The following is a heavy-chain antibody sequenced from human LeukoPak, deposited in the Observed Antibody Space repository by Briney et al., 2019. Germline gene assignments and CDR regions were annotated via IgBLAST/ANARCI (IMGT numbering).Heavy chain of an antibody. D-gene: IGHD3-22*01. CDR3: VRVYYDSSGYYYV. Sequence: SVKVSCKASGGTFSSYTISWVRQAPGQGLEWMGRIIPILGIANYTQKFQGRVTITADKSTSTAYMELSSLRSEDTAVYYCVRVYYDSSGYYYVWGQGTLVTVSS. V-gene: IGHV1-69*02. J-gene: IGHJ4*02. CDR2: IIPILGIA. CDR1: GGTFSSYT.